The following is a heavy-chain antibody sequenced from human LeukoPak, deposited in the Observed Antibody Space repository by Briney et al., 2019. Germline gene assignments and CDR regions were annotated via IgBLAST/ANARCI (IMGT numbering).Heavy chain of an antibody. CDR1: GFTFSSYA. Sequence: PGGSLRLSCVASGFTFSSYAMHWVRQAPGKGPEWVALISYDGSNKYYADSVKGRFTISRDNSKNTLYLQMNSLRAEDTAVYYCARGGVYSSGSYYLYYFDYWGQGTLVTVSS. V-gene: IGHV3-30-3*01. CDR2: ISYDGSNK. CDR3: ARGGVYSSGSYYLYYFDY. D-gene: IGHD6-19*01. J-gene: IGHJ4*02.